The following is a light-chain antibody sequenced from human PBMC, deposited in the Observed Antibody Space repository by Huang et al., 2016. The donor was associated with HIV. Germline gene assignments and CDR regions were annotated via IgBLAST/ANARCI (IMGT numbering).Light chain of an antibody. V-gene: IGKV1-NL1*01. CDR2: DAS. Sequence: DIQMTQSPSSLSASVGDRVTITCRASQGISNSLAWYQQKPGKAPKRLLYDASRLKSGVPARFSGSGSGTDYTLTISSRQHEDFATYYCQQYYSTPPITFGQGTRLEIK. CDR1: QGISNS. CDR3: QQYYSTPPIT. J-gene: IGKJ5*01.